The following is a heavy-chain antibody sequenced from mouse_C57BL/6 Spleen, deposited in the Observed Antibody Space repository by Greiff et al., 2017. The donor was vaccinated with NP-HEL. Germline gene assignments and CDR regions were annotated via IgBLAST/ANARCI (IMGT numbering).Heavy chain of an antibody. CDR1: GFTFSSYA. D-gene: IGHD2-4*01. V-gene: IGHV5-4*03. J-gene: IGHJ4*01. Sequence: EVMLVESGGGLVKPGGSLKLSCAASGFTFSSYAMSWVRQTPEKRLEWVATISDGGSYTYYPDNVKGRFTISRDNAKNNLYLQMSHLKSEDTAMYYCASSDYHYAMDYWGQGTSVTVSS. CDR3: ASSDYHYAMDY. CDR2: ISDGGSYT.